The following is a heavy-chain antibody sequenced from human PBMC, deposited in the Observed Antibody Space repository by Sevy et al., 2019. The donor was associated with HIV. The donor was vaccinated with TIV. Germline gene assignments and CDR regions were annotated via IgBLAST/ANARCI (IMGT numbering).Heavy chain of an antibody. CDR3: ARDSSNYYDSGSRYKTNVAGSAWFDP. D-gene: IGHD3-10*01. J-gene: IGHJ5*02. V-gene: IGHV4-38-2*02. CDR2: VHHGGST. CDR1: GYSINRNTY. Sequence: SETLSLTCTVSGYSINRNTYRGWIRQPPVKGLEWLGSVHHGGSTYYNPSLKSRVTISTDTSKNQFSLKLNSVTAADAAVYFCARDSSNYYDSGSRYKTNVAGSAWFDPWGQGTLVTVSS.